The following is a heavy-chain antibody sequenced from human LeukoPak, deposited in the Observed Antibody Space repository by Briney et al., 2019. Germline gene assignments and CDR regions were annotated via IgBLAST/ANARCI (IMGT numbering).Heavy chain of an antibody. CDR2: IWYDGSNK. Sequence: GRSLRLSCAASGFIFSTYGMQWVRQAPGKGLEWVALIWYDGSNKYYVDSVKGRFTISRDNSKNTLYLQMNSLRAEDTAEYYCAKAGGNSGYDNYYYMDVWGTGTTVTVSS. J-gene: IGHJ6*03. V-gene: IGHV3-33*06. CDR1: GFIFSTYG. CDR3: AKAGGNSGYDNYYYMDV. D-gene: IGHD5-12*01.